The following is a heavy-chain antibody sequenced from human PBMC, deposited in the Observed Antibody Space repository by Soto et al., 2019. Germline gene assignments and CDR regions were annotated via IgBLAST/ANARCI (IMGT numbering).Heavy chain of an antibody. CDR3: TKEKSVMYSGYDAFDI. D-gene: IGHD5-12*01. V-gene: IGHV3-48*03. CDR1: GFTFSSYE. CDR2: ISSSGTI. Sequence: GVLRLSCAASGFTFSSYEMDWVRQAPGRGLEWVAYISSSGTILYGDSVKGRFTISRDNADNSLYLQMNSLTAEDTAVYYCTKEKSVMYSGYDAFDIWGRGTMGTVSS. J-gene: IGHJ3*02.